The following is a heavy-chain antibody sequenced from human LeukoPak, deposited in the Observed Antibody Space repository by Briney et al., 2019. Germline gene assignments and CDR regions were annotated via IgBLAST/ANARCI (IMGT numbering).Heavy chain of an antibody. V-gene: IGHV4-39*07. CDR1: GGSISSSSYY. CDR3: ARDLRTVTVYYFDY. Sequence: SETLSLTCTVSGGSISSSSYYWGWIRQPPGKGLEWIGSIYYSGSTYYNPSLKSRVTISVDTSKNQFSLKLSSVTAADTAVYYCARDLRTVTVYYFDYWGQGTLDTVSS. D-gene: IGHD4-17*01. CDR2: IYYSGST. J-gene: IGHJ4*02.